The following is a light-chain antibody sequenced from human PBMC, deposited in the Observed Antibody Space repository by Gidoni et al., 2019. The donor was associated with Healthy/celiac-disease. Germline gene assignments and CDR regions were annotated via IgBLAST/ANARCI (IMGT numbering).Light chain of an antibody. J-gene: IGKJ5*01. V-gene: IGKV2-28*01. CDR2: LGS. CDR3: MQALQTSIT. Sequence: DIVMTQSPLSLPVTPGETASISCRSSQSLLHSNGYNYLDWYLQKPGQSPHLLIYLGSNRASGVPDRFSGSGSGTDFTLKISRVEAEDVGVYYCMQALQTSITFGQGTRLEIK. CDR1: QSLLHSNGYNY.